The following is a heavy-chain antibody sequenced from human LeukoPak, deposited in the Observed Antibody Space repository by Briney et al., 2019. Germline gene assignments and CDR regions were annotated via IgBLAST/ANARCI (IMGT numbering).Heavy chain of an antibody. Sequence: GGSLRLSCTASGFTFSSYWMHWVRQAPGKGLVWVSRINSDGGSTSYADSVKGRFTISRDNAKNTLYLQMNSLRAEDTAVYYCARRIQGMAPYYFDYWGQGTLVTVSS. J-gene: IGHJ4*02. V-gene: IGHV3-74*01. CDR1: GFTFSSYW. D-gene: IGHD5-24*01. CDR2: INSDGGST. CDR3: ARRIQGMAPYYFDY.